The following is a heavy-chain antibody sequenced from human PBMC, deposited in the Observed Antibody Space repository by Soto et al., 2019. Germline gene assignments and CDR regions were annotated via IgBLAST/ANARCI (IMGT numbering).Heavy chain of an antibody. D-gene: IGHD6-6*01. CDR3: ARAHSSFSASGMDV. CDR1: GYTFTSYG. V-gene: IGHV1-18*01. Sequence: GASVKVSCKASGYTFTSYGISWVRQAPGQGLEWMGWISAYNGNKNYAQKLQGRVTMTTDTSTSTAYMELRSLRSDDTAVYYCARAHSSFSASGMDVWGQGTTVTVSS. CDR2: ISAYNGNK. J-gene: IGHJ6*02.